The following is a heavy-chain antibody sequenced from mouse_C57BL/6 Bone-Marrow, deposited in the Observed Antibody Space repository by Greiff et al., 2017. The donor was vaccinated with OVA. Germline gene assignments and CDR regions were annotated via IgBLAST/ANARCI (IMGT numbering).Heavy chain of an antibody. CDR3: ARLHYGSSPYAMDY. CDR2: IDPSDSET. J-gene: IGHJ4*01. Sequence: VQLQQSGAELVRPGSSVKLSCKASGYTFTSYWMHWVKQRPIQGLEWIGNIDPSDSETHYNQKFKDKATLTVDKSSSTAYMQLSSLTSEDSAVYYCARLHYGSSPYAMDYWGQGTSVTVSS. D-gene: IGHD1-1*01. CDR1: GYTFTSYW. V-gene: IGHV1-52*01.